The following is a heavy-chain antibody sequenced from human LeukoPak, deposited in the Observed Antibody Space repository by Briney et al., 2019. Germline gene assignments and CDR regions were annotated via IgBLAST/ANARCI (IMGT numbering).Heavy chain of an antibody. Sequence: EGSLRLSCAASGFTFSDYAMSWVRQAPGKGLEWVSTISGSGGSTYYADSVKGRFTISRDSSKNTLYLQMNNLRPEDTAVYYCAKLHNLNCDYWGLGTLVTVSS. CDR1: GFTFSDYA. J-gene: IGHJ4*02. CDR2: ISGSGGST. CDR3: AKLHNLNCDY. V-gene: IGHV3-23*01. D-gene: IGHD1-14*01.